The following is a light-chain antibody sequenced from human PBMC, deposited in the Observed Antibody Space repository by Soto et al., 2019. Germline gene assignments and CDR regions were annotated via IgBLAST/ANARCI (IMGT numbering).Light chain of an antibody. CDR3: QQYGTTPQT. V-gene: IGKV3-20*01. CDR2: GAS. J-gene: IGKJ1*01. Sequence: EIALTQSSDTLSLCPGERAALSGRASRSVTGTSLAWYQQRPGQAPRLLIYGASSRATGIPDRFSGSGSGTDFTLTISRLEPEDFAVYYCQQYGTTPQTFGQGTKVDIK. CDR1: RSVTGTS.